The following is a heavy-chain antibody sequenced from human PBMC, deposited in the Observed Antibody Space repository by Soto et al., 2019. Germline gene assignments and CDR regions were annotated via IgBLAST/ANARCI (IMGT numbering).Heavy chain of an antibody. CDR1: GFTFSRYW. V-gene: IGHV3-74*01. CDR3: AREDSFDPFHH. Sequence: EVQLVESGGGLVQPGESLRLSCVASGFTFSRYWMNWVRQAPGKGLVWVSRISSDGSNTTYADSMKGRFTISRDHAKNTLFLQMNSLRVEDTAVYHCAREDSFDPFHHWGQGTLVTVSS. J-gene: IGHJ1*01. CDR2: ISSDGSNT. D-gene: IGHD2-21*01.